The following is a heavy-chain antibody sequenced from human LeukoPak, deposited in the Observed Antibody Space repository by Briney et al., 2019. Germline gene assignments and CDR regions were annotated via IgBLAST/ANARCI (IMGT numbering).Heavy chain of an antibody. CDR1: GFTSSKSW. D-gene: IGHD3-16*01. CDR3: ATYSHWVAGDV. Sequence: GGSLRLSCAASGFTSSKSWMSWVRQAPGKGLEWVANMNEDGSEKDYVDSVKGRFTISRDNARKSLYLQMSSLRAEDTGVYYCATYSHWVAGDVWGQGTTVTVSS. J-gene: IGHJ6*02. CDR2: MNEDGSEK. V-gene: IGHV3-7*01.